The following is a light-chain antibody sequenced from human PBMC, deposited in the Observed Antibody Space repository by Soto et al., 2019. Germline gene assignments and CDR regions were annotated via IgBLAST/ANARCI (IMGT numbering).Light chain of an antibody. CDR1: SSNIGSNY. Sequence: QSVLTQPPLASGTPGQRVTISCSGSSSNIGSNYVYWYQQLPGTAPKLLIYRNNQRPSGVPDRFSGSKSGTSASLAISGLRSKDEADYYCAAWDDSLSGQVFGTGTKVTVL. CDR2: RNN. J-gene: IGLJ1*01. V-gene: IGLV1-47*01. CDR3: AAWDDSLSGQV.